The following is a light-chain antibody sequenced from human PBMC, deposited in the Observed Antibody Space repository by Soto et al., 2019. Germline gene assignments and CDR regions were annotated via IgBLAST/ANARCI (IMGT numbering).Light chain of an antibody. CDR1: SGDVGSYIH. J-gene: IGLJ2*01. Sequence: QSALTQPRSVSGSPGQSVSISCTGTSGDVGSYIHVSWYQQHPGRAPKLMIYDVDERPSGVPDRFSGSKSGNTASLTISGLQAEEDVYDYWCSSTVSYTSLWVFG. V-gene: IGLV2-11*01. CDR2: DVD. CDR3: CSSTVSYTSLWV.